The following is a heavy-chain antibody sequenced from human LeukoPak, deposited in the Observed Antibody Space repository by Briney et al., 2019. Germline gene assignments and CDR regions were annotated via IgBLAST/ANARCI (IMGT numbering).Heavy chain of an antibody. J-gene: IGHJ3*02. CDR3: ARAMVGDVFDI. CDR2: IYYSGST. CDR1: GGSVSSGSYY. Sequence: SSETLSLTCTVSGGSVSSGSYYWSWIRQPPGKGLEWIGYIYYSGSTNYNPSLKSRVTISVDTSKNQFSLKLSSVTAADTAVYYCARAMVGDVFDIWGQGTMVTVSS. D-gene: IGHD5-18*01. V-gene: IGHV4-61*01.